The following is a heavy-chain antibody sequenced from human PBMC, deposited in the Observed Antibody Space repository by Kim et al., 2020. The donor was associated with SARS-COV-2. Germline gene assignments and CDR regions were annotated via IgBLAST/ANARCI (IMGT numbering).Heavy chain of an antibody. CDR3: VDDIAGNDMD. V-gene: IGHV3-7*01. Sequence: GGSLRLSCAASGFTFSNIDMNWVRQAPGKGLEWVSAIYTDGSYEYYEASVRGRSTISRDNARSSLIQKMNSLSAETTVFYFSVDDIAGNDMD. J-gene: IGHJ6*03. D-gene: IGHD3-9*01. CDR1: GFTFSNID. CDR2: IYTDGSYE.